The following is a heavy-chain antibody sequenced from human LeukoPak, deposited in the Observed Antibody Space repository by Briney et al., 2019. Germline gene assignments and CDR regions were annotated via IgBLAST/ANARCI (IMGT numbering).Heavy chain of an antibody. D-gene: IGHD4-17*01. CDR1: GGSISSGGYS. Sequence: SQTLSLTCAVSGGSISSGGYSWSWIRQPPGKGLEWIGYIYHSGSTYYNPSLKSRVTISVDRSKNQFSLKLSSVTAADTAVYYCARTSQYGDLDWYFDLWGRGTLVTVSS. J-gene: IGHJ2*01. V-gene: IGHV4-30-2*01. CDR3: ARTSQYGDLDWYFDL. CDR2: IYHSGST.